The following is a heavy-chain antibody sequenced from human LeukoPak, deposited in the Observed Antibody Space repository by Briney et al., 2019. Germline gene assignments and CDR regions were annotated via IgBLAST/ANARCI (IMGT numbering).Heavy chain of an antibody. Sequence: GGSLRLSCAASGFTFSVYTVTWVRQAPGKGLEWVSSISSSSSDIYYADSVKGRFTISRDNAENSLYLQMNSLRAEDTAVYYCARNLNDYVDYVFDYWGQGTLVTVST. CDR1: GFTFSVYT. D-gene: IGHD4-17*01. CDR3: ARNLNDYVDYVFDY. J-gene: IGHJ4*02. V-gene: IGHV3-21*01. CDR2: ISSSSSDI.